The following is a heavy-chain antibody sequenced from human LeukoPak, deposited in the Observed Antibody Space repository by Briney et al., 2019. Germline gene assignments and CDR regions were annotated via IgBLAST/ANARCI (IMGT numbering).Heavy chain of an antibody. Sequence: GGSLRLSCAASGFTFSSYGMHWVRQAPGKGLEWVAVIWYDGSNKYYADSVKGRFTISRDNSKNTLYLQMNSLRAEDAAVYYCARDPTGSSGWAPEYYFDYWGQGTLVTVSS. CDR1: GFTFSSYG. CDR3: ARDPTGSSGWAPEYYFDY. J-gene: IGHJ4*02. V-gene: IGHV3-33*01. D-gene: IGHD6-19*01. CDR2: IWYDGSNK.